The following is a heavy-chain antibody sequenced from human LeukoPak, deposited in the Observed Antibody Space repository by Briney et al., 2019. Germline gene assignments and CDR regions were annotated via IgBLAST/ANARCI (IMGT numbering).Heavy chain of an antibody. D-gene: IGHD5-12*01. CDR1: GGTFSSYA. Sequence: SVTVSCKASGGTFSSYAISWVRQAPGQGLEWMGRIIPILGIANYAQKFQGRVTITADKSTSTAYMELSSLRSEDTAVYYCARVVDIVATTYYFDYWGQGTLVTVSS. CDR2: IIPILGIA. J-gene: IGHJ4*02. CDR3: ARVVDIVATTYYFDY. V-gene: IGHV1-69*04.